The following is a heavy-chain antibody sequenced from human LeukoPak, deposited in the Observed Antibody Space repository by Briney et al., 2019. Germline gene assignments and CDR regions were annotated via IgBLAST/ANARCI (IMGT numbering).Heavy chain of an antibody. CDR1: GFTFSSYA. CDR3: AKGPLYSSGWSVPYYFDY. Sequence: PGGSLRLSCAASGFTFSSYAMHWVRQAPGKGLEWVAVISYDGSNKYYADSVKGRFTISRDNSKNTLYLQMNSLRAEDTAVYYCAKGPLYSSGWSVPYYFDYWGQGTLVTVSS. J-gene: IGHJ4*02. D-gene: IGHD6-19*01. CDR2: ISYDGSNK. V-gene: IGHV3-30*04.